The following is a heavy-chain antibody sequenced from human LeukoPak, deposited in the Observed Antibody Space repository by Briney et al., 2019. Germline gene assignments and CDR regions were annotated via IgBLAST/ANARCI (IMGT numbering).Heavy chain of an antibody. D-gene: IGHD1-1*01. CDR1: GFCFSSYE. Sequence: GGALRLSCAASGFCFSSYEMTWVREALGKGPQWVSYISTSGRTIHYADSVKGRFTISRDNAKNSLFLRMNSLRVEDTAVYYCARGGTGYDVFDIWGQGTMVTVSS. CDR3: ARGGTGYDVFDI. J-gene: IGHJ3*02. V-gene: IGHV3-48*03. CDR2: ISTSGRTI.